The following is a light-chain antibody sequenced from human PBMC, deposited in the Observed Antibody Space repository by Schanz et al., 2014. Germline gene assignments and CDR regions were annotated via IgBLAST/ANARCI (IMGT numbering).Light chain of an antibody. CDR1: SSDVGGYNY. CDR2: EVN. V-gene: IGLV2-8*01. J-gene: IGLJ3*02. CDR3: QSYDSSLSGSV. Sequence: QSVLTQPASVSGSPGQSITISCSGTSSDVGGYNYVSWYQQHPGKAPKLMIYEVNKRPSGVPDRFTGSKSGNTASLTVSGLQAEDEADYYCQSYDSSLSGSVFGGGTKLTVL.